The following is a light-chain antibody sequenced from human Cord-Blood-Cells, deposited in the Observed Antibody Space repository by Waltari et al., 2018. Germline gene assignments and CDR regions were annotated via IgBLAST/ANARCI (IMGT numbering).Light chain of an antibody. J-gene: IGKJ1*01. CDR3: RQALQTLT. V-gene: IGKV2-28*01. CDR1: QSLLHSNGYNY. Sequence: IVMTQSPLSLPVTPGEPASISCRSSQSLLHSNGYNYLDWYLQKPGQSPQLLIYLGSNRASGVPDRFSGSGSGTDFTLKISRVEAEDVGVYYCRQALQTLTFGQGTKVEIK. CDR2: LGS.